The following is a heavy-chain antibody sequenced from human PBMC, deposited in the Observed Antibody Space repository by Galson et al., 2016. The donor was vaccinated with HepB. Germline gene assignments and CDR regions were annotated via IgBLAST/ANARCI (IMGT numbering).Heavy chain of an antibody. CDR1: GYNLTTYW. J-gene: IGHJ3*02. CDR3: ARFRDYADPRDAFDI. D-gene: IGHD4-17*01. V-gene: IGHV5-51*01. CDR2: IYPGDSDS. Sequence: QSGAEVKKPGESLKISCKGSGYNLTTYWIGWVRQMPGKGLEGMGIIYPGDSDSRYSPSFEGQVTFSADKSISTASLQGSSLKASDTAMYFCARFRDYADPRDAFDIWGQGTMVTVSS.